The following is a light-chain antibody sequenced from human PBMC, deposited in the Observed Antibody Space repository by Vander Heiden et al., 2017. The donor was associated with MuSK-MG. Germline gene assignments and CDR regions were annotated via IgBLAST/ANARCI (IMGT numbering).Light chain of an antibody. CDR1: QGSSSY. CDR2: AVY. V-gene: IGKV1-9*01. Sequence: DIQLTQSPSFLSASVGDRVTITCRASQGSSSYLACYQQKPGKAPKLLIYAVYILQSGVPSSFTISSLQPEDFATYYCQQLNSYSHFGGGTKVEIK. CDR3: QQLNSYSH. J-gene: IGKJ4*01.